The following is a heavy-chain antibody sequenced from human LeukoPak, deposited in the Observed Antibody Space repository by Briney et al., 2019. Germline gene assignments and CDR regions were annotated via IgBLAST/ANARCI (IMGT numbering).Heavy chain of an antibody. CDR1: GFTFSSYA. V-gene: IGHV3-23*01. J-gene: IGHJ3*02. CDR3: AKDLAVAGDAFDI. Sequence: PGGSLRLSCAASGFTFSSYAMSWVRQAQGKGLEWVSAISGSGGSTYYADSVKGRFTISRDNSKNTLYLQMNSLRAEDTAIYYCAKDLAVAGDAFDIWGQGTMVTVSS. D-gene: IGHD6-19*01. CDR2: ISGSGGST.